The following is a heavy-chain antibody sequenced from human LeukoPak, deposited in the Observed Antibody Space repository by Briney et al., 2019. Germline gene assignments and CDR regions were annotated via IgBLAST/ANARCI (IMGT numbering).Heavy chain of an antibody. J-gene: IGHJ3*02. D-gene: IGHD2-8*02. CDR3: ARDTGGYSTYSSRAFDI. CDR2: IYYSGST. CDR1: GGSISSGGYC. Sequence: SQTLSLTCTVSGGSISSGGYCWSWIHQHPGKGLEWIGYIYYSGSTYSNPSLKSRVTISVDTSKNQFSLKLSSVTAADTAVYHCARDTGGYSTYSSRAFDIWGQGTMVTVSS. V-gene: IGHV4-31*03.